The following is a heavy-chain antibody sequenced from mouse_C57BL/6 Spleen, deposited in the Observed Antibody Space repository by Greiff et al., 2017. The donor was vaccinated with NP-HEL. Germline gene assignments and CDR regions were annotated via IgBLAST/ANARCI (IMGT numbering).Heavy chain of an antibody. CDR3: TTRGYYYYGSRNYYAMDY. V-gene: IGHV14-4*01. Sequence: EVQLQQSGAELVRPGASVKLSCTASGFNIKDDYMHWVKQRPEQGLEWIGWIDPENGDTEYASKFQGKATITADTSSNTAYLQLSSLTSEDTAVYYCTTRGYYYYGSRNYYAMDYWGQGTSVTVSS. D-gene: IGHD1-1*01. J-gene: IGHJ4*01. CDR2: IDPENGDT. CDR1: GFNIKDDY.